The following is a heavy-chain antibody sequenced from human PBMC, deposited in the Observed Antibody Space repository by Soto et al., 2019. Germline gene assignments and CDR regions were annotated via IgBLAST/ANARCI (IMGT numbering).Heavy chain of an antibody. CDR1: GFTFSSYA. D-gene: IGHD3-16*02. Sequence: GGSLRLSCAASGFTFSSYAMSWVRQAPGKGLKWVSAISGSGGSTYYADSVKGRFTISRDNSKNTLYLQMNSLRAEDTAVYYCAATVEMATIVTPWSLLYYFDYWGQGTLVTVSS. J-gene: IGHJ4*02. CDR2: ISGSGGST. CDR3: AATVEMATIVTPWSLLYYFDY. V-gene: IGHV3-23*01.